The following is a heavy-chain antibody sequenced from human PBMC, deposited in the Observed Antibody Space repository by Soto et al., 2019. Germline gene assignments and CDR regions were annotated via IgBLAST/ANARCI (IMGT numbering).Heavy chain of an antibody. CDR3: ARDQRIRLYYYGVDV. Sequence: QVRLKESGPGLVKPSQTLSLSCTVSGDSIGSGDNYWSWIRQPPGKGLEWIGYSHSSGGTVYHPSLRGRVSLSVDTSKNQLFLRMTSVAAAYTAVYFCARDQRIRLYYYGVDVWGQGTTVTVSS. D-gene: IGHD2-21*01. J-gene: IGHJ6*01. CDR1: GDSIGSGDNY. CDR2: SHSSGGT. V-gene: IGHV4-30-4*01.